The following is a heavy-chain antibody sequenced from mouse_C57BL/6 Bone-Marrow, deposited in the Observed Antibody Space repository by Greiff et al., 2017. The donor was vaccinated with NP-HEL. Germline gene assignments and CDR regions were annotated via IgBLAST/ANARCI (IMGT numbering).Heavy chain of an antibody. CDR2: IDPENGDT. CDR3: ARKPYYSNYEDYFDY. V-gene: IGHV14-4*01. Sequence: VQLQQSGAELVRPGASVKLSCTASGFNIKDDYMHWVKQRPEQGLEWIGWIDPENGDTEYASKFQGKATITADTSSNTAYLQLSSLTSEDTAVYYCARKPYYSNYEDYFDYWGQGTTLTVSS. D-gene: IGHD2-5*01. J-gene: IGHJ2*01. CDR1: GFNIKDDY.